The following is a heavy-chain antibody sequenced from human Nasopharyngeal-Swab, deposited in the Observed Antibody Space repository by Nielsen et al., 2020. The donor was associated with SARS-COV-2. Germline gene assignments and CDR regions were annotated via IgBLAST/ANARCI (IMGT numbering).Heavy chain of an antibody. CDR1: GFTFSSHW. CDR3: TRGGRIAPPVPAS. CDR2: IDSDGGAK. J-gene: IGHJ5*02. V-gene: IGHV3-74*01. D-gene: IGHD2-21*01. Sequence: GGSLRLSCAASGFTFSSHWMHWVRQPPGKGLVWVSRIDSDGGAKTYADSVKGRFTISRDNAKNTLYLQMNSLRAEDTAVYYCTRGGRIAPPVPASWVQGTLVTVSS.